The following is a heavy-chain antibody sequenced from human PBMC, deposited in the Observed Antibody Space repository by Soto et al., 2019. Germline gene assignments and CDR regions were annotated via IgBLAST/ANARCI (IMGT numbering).Heavy chain of an antibody. D-gene: IGHD1-20*01. J-gene: IGHJ5*02. Sequence: PSETLSLTCTVSGGSISSSSYYWGWIRQPPGKGLEWIGYIYNSGNTNYNPSLRSRVTISVDTSKNQFSLKLTSVTAADTAVYYCARVGGITGTTSVGTWGQGTLVTVSS. CDR2: IYNSGNT. V-gene: IGHV4-61*05. CDR3: ARVGGITGTTSVGT. CDR1: GGSISSSSYY.